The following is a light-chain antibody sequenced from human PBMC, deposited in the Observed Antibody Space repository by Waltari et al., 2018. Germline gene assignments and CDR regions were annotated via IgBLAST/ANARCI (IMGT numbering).Light chain of an antibody. Sequence: QSALTQPASVSGSPGQSITISCTGTSSDVGVYNYVSWYQQHPGKAPKLMIYEVSNRPSGGSTRFSGSKSGTTASLTISGLQAEDEADYDCSSYTISSTVIFGGGTKLTVL. CDR3: SSYTISSTVI. CDR1: SSDVGVYNY. CDR2: EVS. V-gene: IGLV2-14*01. J-gene: IGLJ2*01.